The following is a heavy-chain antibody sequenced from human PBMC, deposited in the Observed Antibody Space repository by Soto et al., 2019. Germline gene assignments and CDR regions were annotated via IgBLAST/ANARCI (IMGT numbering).Heavy chain of an antibody. CDR3: ARDGDVNTGFGKDY. Sequence: QVQLVESGGGVVQPGRSLRLSCAASGFTFSNYGMHWVRQAPGKGLEWVSFIWYDGSNKYYAESVKGRFTISRDNSKNTLFLQMNSLRAEDTAVYYCARDGDVNTGFGKDYWGQGTLVTVSS. V-gene: IGHV3-33*01. D-gene: IGHD3-16*01. CDR2: IWYDGSNK. CDR1: GFTFSNYG. J-gene: IGHJ4*02.